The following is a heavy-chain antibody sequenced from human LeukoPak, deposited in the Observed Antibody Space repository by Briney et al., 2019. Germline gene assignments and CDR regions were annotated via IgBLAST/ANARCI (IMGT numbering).Heavy chain of an antibody. D-gene: IGHD2-2*01. CDR3: AKDQGYCSSTSCYYYFDY. Sequence: GGSLRLSCAASGFTFSSYAMSWVRQAPGKGLEWVSAISGSGGSTYYADSVKGRFTISRDNSKNTLYQQMNSLRAEDTAVYYCAKDQGYCSSTSCYYYFDYWGQGTLVTVSS. CDR1: GFTFSSYA. CDR2: ISGSGGST. V-gene: IGHV3-23*01. J-gene: IGHJ4*02.